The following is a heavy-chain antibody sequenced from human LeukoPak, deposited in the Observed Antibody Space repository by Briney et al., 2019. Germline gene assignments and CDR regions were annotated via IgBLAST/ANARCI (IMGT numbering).Heavy chain of an antibody. CDR3: ARERVWRYCGGDSCGWFDP. CDR2: IYTSGST. CDR1: GGSISSGSYY. J-gene: IGHJ5*02. Sequence: PSQTLSLTRTVSGGSISSGSYYWSWIRQPAGKGLEWIGRIYTSGSTNYNPSLKSRVTISADTSKNQFSLKLSSVTAADTAVYYCARERVWRYCGGDSCGWFDPWGQGTLVTVSS. V-gene: IGHV4-61*02. D-gene: IGHD2-21*02.